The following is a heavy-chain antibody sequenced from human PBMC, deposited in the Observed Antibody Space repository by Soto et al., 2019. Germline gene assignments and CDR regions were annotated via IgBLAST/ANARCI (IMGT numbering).Heavy chain of an antibody. CDR3: ANDDSSGYYYYFDY. V-gene: IGHV3-23*01. CDR1: GFTFSSYA. D-gene: IGHD3-22*01. CDR2: ISGSGGST. J-gene: IGHJ4*02. Sequence: GGSLRLSCAASGFTFSSYAMSWVRQAPGKGLEWVSAISGSGGSTYYADSVKGRFTISRDNSKNTLYPQMNSLRAEDTAVYYCANDDSSGYYYYFDYWGQGTLVTVSS.